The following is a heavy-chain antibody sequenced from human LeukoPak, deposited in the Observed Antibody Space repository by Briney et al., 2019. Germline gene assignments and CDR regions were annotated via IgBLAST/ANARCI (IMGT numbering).Heavy chain of an antibody. Sequence: SETLSLTCAVSGYSISSGYYWTWIRQPAGKGLEWIGRIYTSGSTNYNPSLKSRVTMSVDTSKNQFSLKLTSVTAADTAVYYCARQNRAAFDIWGQGTMVTVSS. V-gene: IGHV4-4*07. J-gene: IGHJ3*02. CDR1: GYSISSGYY. CDR2: IYTSGST. D-gene: IGHD1-14*01. CDR3: ARQNRAAFDI.